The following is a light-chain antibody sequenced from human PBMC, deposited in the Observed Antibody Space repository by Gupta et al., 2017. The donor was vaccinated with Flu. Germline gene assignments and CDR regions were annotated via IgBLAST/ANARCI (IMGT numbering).Light chain of an antibody. Sequence: SITISGTGTSSDVGAYNYVAGYKQHPAEVLILWIFEVNNRTSGVSNRFSGSKSGNTAYLTISGLQAEDEDHYYCRSYSGSSSLFGGGTKLTVL. CDR1: SSDVGAYNY. V-gene: IGLV2-14*01. CDR2: EVN. J-gene: IGLJ2*01. CDR3: RSYSGSSSL.